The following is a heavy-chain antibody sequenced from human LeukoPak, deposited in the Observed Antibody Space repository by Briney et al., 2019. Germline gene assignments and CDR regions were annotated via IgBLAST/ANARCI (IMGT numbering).Heavy chain of an antibody. CDR2: IKQDGSEK. CDR1: GFTFSSYW. J-gene: IGHJ6*03. CDR3: ARGGAARPYYYYYYMDV. V-gene: IGHV3-7*01. Sequence: PGGSLRLSCAASGFTFSSYWMSWVRQAPGKGRKWVPNIKQDGSEKYYVDSVKGRFTISRDNAKNSLYLQMNSLRAEDTAVYYCARGGAARPYYYYYYMDVWGKGTTVTVSS. D-gene: IGHD6-6*01.